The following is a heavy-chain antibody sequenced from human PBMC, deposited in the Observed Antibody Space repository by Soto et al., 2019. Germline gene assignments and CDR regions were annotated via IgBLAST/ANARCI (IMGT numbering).Heavy chain of an antibody. CDR3: ARHPRDDYNYGGSGIFDY. J-gene: IGHJ4*02. CDR1: GGSISSRSYW. D-gene: IGHD4-4*01. Sequence: QLQLQESGPGLVKPSETLSLTCTVSGGSISSRSYWWAWIRQPPGKGLGWIGDAFYSGSSYYTPSLKSRVAISVDTSKNQFSLKLKSVTAADTAVYYCARHPRDDYNYGGSGIFDYWGQGTLVTVSS. V-gene: IGHV4-39*01. CDR2: AFYSGSS.